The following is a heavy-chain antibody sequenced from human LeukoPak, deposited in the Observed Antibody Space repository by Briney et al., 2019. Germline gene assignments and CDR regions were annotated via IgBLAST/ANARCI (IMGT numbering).Heavy chain of an antibody. V-gene: IGHV3-11*01. CDR1: GFTFSDYY. CDR2: ISSSGSTI. D-gene: IGHD5-18*01. J-gene: IGHJ4*02. CDR3: ARGSYTAMVPLSY. Sequence: GGPLRLSCAASGFTFSDYYMSWIRQAPGKGLEWVSYISSSGSTIYYADSVKGRFTISRDNAKNSLYLQMNSLRAEDTAVYYCARGSYTAMVPLSYWGQGTLVTVSS.